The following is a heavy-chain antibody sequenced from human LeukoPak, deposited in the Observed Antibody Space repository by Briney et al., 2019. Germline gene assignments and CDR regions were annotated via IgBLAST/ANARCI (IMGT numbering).Heavy chain of an antibody. CDR2: ISYDGSNK. V-gene: IGHV3-30-3*01. J-gene: IGHJ4*02. Sequence: GGSLRLSCAASGFTFSSFAIHWVRQAPGKGLEWVAVISYDGSNKYYADSVKGRFTISRDNSKNTLYLQMNSLRAEDTAVYYCTRDGGSYLFDYWGQGTLVTVSS. CDR1: GFTFSSFA. D-gene: IGHD1-26*01. CDR3: TRDGGSYLFDY.